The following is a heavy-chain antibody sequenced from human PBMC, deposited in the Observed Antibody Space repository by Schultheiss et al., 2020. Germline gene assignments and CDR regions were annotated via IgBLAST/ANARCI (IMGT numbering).Heavy chain of an antibody. V-gene: IGHV4-4*02. D-gene: IGHD3-10*01. CDR1: GGSISSSNW. J-gene: IGHJ4*02. CDR2: IYYSGST. CDR3: ARYRSYYKYFDY. Sequence: SETLSLTCAVSGGSISSSNWWSWVRQPPGKGLEWIGYIYYSGSTNYNPSLKSRVTISVDTSKNQFSLKLSSVTAADTAVYYCARYRSYYKYFDYWCQGTLVTVSS.